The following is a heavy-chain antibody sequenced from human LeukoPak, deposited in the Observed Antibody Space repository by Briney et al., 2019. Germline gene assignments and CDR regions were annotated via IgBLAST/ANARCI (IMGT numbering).Heavy chain of an antibody. CDR3: ARFLSTIDAFDI. V-gene: IGHV4-61*01. CDR2: IYYSGST. Sequence: SETLSLTCTVSGGSISSGSYYWSWIRQPPGKGLEWIGSIYYSGSTNYNPSLKSRVTISVDTSKNQFSLKLSSVTAADTAVYYCARFLSTIDAFDIWGQGTMVTVSS. J-gene: IGHJ3*02. D-gene: IGHD5-24*01. CDR1: GGSISSGSYY.